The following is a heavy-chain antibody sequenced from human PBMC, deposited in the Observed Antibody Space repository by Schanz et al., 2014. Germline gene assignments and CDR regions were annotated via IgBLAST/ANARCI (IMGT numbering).Heavy chain of an antibody. D-gene: IGHD1-1*01. J-gene: IGHJ4*02. CDR1: GFIFSSYN. CDR3: ARDGIAATTDFEY. CDR2: LSSDSRHV. Sequence: VQLVESGGGLVKPGGSLRLSCVASGFIFSSYNMNWVRQSPGKGLEWVLFLSSDSRHVYYVESAKGRFTISRDNAKNSLYLQMDSLRGDDTAVYYCARDGIAATTDFEYWGQGVLVTVSS. V-gene: IGHV3-21*06.